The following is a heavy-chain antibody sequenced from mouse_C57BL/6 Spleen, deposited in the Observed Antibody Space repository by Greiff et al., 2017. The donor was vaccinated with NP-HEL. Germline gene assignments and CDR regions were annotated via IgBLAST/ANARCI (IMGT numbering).Heavy chain of an antibody. CDR3: ARGGLRHVDV. D-gene: IGHD2-2*01. Sequence: EVQLQQSGPELVKPGASVKISCKASGYTFTDYYMNWVKQSHGKSLEWIGDINPNNGGTSYNQKFKGKATLTVDKSSSTAYMELRSLTSEDSAVYYCARGGLRHVDVWGTGTTVTVSS. CDR2: INPNNGGT. J-gene: IGHJ1*03. CDR1: GYTFTDYY. V-gene: IGHV1-26*01.